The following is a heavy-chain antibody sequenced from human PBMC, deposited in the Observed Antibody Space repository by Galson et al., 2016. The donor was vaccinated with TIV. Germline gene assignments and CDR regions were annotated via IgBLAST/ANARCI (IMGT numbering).Heavy chain of an antibody. Sequence: QSGAEVKKPGESLKISCKGSGYTFSMYWVAWVRQMPGKGLEWMGIIFPGDSDTRYSPSFEGQVTISADKSISTAYLQWNSLKASYTAMYYCAVVPGFVGWLIPYSNFYLYSRDVWGQGTTVTVFS. CDR2: IFPGDSDT. CDR1: GYTFSMYW. D-gene: IGHD2-15*01. J-gene: IGHJ6*03. CDR3: AVVPGFVGWLIPYSNFYLYSRDV. V-gene: IGHV5-51*01.